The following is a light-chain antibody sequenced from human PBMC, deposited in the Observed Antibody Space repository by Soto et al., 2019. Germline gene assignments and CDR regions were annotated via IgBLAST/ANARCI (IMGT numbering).Light chain of an antibody. V-gene: IGKV3-11*01. CDR2: DAS. Sequence: EIVLTQSPATLSLSPVERATLSCRTSQSVSNYLAWYQQKPGQAPRLLMYDASNRATGIPARFSGSGSGTDFTLTISSLEPEDFALYYCQQRSGWPRTFGQGTKVEIK. CDR3: QQRSGWPRT. CDR1: QSVSNY. J-gene: IGKJ1*01.